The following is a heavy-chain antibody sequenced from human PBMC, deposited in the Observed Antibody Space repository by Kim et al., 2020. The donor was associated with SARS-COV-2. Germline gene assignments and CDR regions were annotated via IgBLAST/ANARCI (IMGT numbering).Heavy chain of an antibody. CDR2: IYPGDSDT. Sequence: GESLKISCKGSGYSFTSYWIGWVRQMPGKGLEWMGIIYPGDSDTRYSPSFQGKVTISADKSISTAYLQWSSLKASDTAMYYCARTIYDYVWGSYRPFDYWGQGPLVTVSS. CDR3: ARTIYDYVWGSYRPFDY. CDR1: GYSFTSYW. D-gene: IGHD3-16*02. V-gene: IGHV5-51*01. J-gene: IGHJ4*01.